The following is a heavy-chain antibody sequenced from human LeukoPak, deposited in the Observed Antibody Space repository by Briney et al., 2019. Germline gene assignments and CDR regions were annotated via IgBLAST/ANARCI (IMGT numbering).Heavy chain of an antibody. D-gene: IGHD3-10*01. V-gene: IGHV4-59*01. Sequence: PSETLSLTCTVSGGSISSYYWSWIGQPPGKGLEWIGYIYYSGSTNYNPSLKSRVTISVDTSKNQFSLKLSSVTAADTAVYYCARASVVRGTQFDYWGQGTLVTVSS. CDR3: ARASVVRGTQFDY. CDR1: GGSISSYY. J-gene: IGHJ4*02. CDR2: IYYSGST.